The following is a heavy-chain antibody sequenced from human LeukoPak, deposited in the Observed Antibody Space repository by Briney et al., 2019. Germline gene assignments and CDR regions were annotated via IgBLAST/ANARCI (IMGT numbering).Heavy chain of an antibody. J-gene: IGHJ4*02. CDR2: ISSEGNSP. CDR1: GFTFSSYA. V-gene: IGHV3-74*01. D-gene: IGHD6-13*01. CDR3: ARVTEYSTTWYPNLDY. Sequence: GGSLRLSCAASGFTFSSYAMHWVRQAPGKGLVWVSRISSEGNSPSYADSVKGRFTISRDNAKNTLYLQMNSLRAEDTAVYYCARVTEYSTTWYPNLDYWGQGTLVTVSS.